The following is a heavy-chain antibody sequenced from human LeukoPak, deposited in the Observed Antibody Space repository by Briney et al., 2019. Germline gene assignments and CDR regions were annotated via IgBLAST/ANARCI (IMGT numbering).Heavy chain of an antibody. CDR1: GFTFSNAW. CDR3: AKDPTYDTSGYCCYFDY. J-gene: IGHJ4*02. Sequence: GGSLRLSCAASGFTFSNAWMSWVRQAPGKGLEWVAVISYDGSNKYYADSVKGRFTISRDISKNTLFLQMNSLRAEDTAVYYCAKDPTYDTSGYCCYFDYWGQGTPVTVSS. CDR2: ISYDGSNK. V-gene: IGHV3-30*18. D-gene: IGHD3-22*01.